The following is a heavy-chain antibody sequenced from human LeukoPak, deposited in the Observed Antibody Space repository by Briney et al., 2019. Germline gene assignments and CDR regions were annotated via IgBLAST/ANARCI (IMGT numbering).Heavy chain of an antibody. Sequence: GGSLRLSCAASGFTFSSYSMNWVRQAPGKGLEWVSSISSSSSYIYYADSVKGRFTISRDNAKNSLYLQMNSLRAEDTAVYYCARDNYYDSSGYYPNFDYWGQGTLVTVSS. J-gene: IGHJ4*02. CDR1: GFTFSSYS. V-gene: IGHV3-21*01. CDR2: ISSSSSYI. CDR3: ARDNYYDSSGYYPNFDY. D-gene: IGHD3-22*01.